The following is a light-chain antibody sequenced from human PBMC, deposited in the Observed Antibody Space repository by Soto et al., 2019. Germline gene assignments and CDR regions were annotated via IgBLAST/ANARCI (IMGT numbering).Light chain of an antibody. CDR1: QSTSSH. CDR2: AAS. Sequence: DIQMTQSPSSLSASVGDRVTIACRASQSTSSHLSWYQQKPGKPPKLLIYAASFLQSGVPSRFSGSGSETDFTLTISSLQPEDFAPYYCQQTYSTPFTFGPGTKVHIK. J-gene: IGKJ3*01. CDR3: QQTYSTPFT. V-gene: IGKV1-39*01.